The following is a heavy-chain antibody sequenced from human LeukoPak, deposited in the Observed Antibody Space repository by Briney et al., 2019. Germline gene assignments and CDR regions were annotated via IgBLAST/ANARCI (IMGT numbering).Heavy chain of an antibody. D-gene: IGHD6-13*01. CDR2: INPNSGGT. J-gene: IGHJ4*02. CDR3: ARVWSSSWYGNFDY. V-gene: IGHV1-2*02. CDR1: GYTFTSYY. Sequence: ASVKVSCKASGYTFTSYYMHWVRQAPGQGLEWMGWINPNSGGTNYAQKFQGRVTMTRDTSISTAYMELSRLRSDDTAVYYCARVWSSSWYGNFDYWGQGTLVTVST.